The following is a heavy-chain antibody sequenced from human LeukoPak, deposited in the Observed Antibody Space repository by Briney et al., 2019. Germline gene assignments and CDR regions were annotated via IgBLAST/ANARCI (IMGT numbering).Heavy chain of an antibody. Sequence: SVKVSCKASGGTFSSYAISWVRQAPGQGHEWMGGIIPIFGTANYAQKFQGRVTITTDESTSTAYMELSGLRSEDTAVYYCARGAGYSSSIYYFDYWGQGTLVTVSS. D-gene: IGHD6-13*01. V-gene: IGHV1-69*05. CDR2: IIPIFGTA. J-gene: IGHJ4*02. CDR3: ARGAGYSSSIYYFDY. CDR1: GGTFSSYA.